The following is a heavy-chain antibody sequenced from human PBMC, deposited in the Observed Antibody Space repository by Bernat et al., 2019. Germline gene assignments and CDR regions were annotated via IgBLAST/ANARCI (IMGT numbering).Heavy chain of an antibody. V-gene: IGHV1-46*01. CDR2: INPSGGST. Sequence: QVQLVQSGAEVKKPGASVKVSCKASGYTFTSYYMHWVRQAPGQGLEWMGIINPSGGSTSYAQKFQGRVTMTRDTSTSTVYMELSSLRSEDTAVYYCATPRGYCTGGVCQPYNYYYYMDVWGKGTTVTVSS. CDR3: ATPRGYCTGGVCQPYNYYYYMDV. CDR1: GYTFTSYY. D-gene: IGHD2-8*02. J-gene: IGHJ6*03.